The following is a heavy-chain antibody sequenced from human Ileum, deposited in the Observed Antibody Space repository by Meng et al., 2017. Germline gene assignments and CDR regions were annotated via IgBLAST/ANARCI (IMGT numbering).Heavy chain of an antibody. J-gene: IGHJ4*02. V-gene: IGHV3-11*01. Sequence: LKLVGCGGGLVKRGGTLGLYWAAFGINFSDYYMSWIRQAPGKGLEWVSYISNSGSNIYYVDSVKGRFTITRDNAKNSLYLQMNSLRAEDTAVYYCATLSYSSLGYWGQGTLVTVSS. CDR3: ATLSYSSLGY. CDR1: GINFSDYY. D-gene: IGHD1-26*01. CDR2: ISNSGSNI.